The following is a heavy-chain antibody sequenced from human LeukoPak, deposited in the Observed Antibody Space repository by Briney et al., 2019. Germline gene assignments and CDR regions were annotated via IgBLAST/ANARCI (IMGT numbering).Heavy chain of an antibody. CDR1: GNYW. V-gene: IGHV3-74*01. D-gene: IGHD2/OR15-2a*01. Sequence: GGSLRLSCAASGNYWMHWVRQVPGKGLVWVSHINSDGSWTGYADFVKGRFTISKDNAKNTVYLQMNSLRAEDTAVYYCVSFYETYWGRGTLVTVSS. J-gene: IGHJ4*02. CDR3: VSFYETY. CDR2: INSDGSWT.